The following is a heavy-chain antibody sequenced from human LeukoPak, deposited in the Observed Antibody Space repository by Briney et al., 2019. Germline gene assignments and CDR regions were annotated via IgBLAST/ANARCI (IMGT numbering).Heavy chain of an antibody. J-gene: IGHJ4*02. D-gene: IGHD5-12*01. CDR3: ARTNPEYSGYDGDIVVVSLPFDY. Sequence: SETLSLTCTVSGGSISSYYWSWIRQPPGKGLEWIGYIYYSGSTYYNPSLKSRVTISVDTYKNQFSLKLSSVTAADTAVYYCARTNPEYSGYDGDIVVVSLPFDYWGQGTLVTVSS. CDR2: IYYSGST. CDR1: GGSISSYY. V-gene: IGHV4-59*06.